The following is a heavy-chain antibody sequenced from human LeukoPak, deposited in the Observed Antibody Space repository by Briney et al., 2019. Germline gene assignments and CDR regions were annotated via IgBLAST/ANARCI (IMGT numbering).Heavy chain of an antibody. CDR1: GGSISSSSYY. CDR2: INHSGST. D-gene: IGHD4-11*01. CDR3: ARDAGMTTTFFDY. J-gene: IGHJ4*02. Sequence: MSSETLSLTCTVSGGSISSSSYYWGWIRQPPGKGLEWIGEINHSGSTNYNPSLKSRVTISVDTSKNQFSLKLSSVTAADTAVYYCARDAGMTTTFFDYWGQGTLVTVSS. V-gene: IGHV4-39*07.